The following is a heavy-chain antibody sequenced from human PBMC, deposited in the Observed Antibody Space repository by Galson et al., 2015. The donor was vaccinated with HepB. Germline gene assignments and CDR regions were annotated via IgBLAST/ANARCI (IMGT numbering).Heavy chain of an antibody. D-gene: IGHD2/OR15-2a*01. Sequence: SLRLPCAASGFTFSSYWMSWIRQAPGKGLEWVANMKQDGSKKYYVDSVKGRFTISRDNAKNSLYLQMNSLRAEDTAVYYCARESMAAYYFDYWGQGTLVTVSS. CDR3: ARESMAAYYFDY. CDR1: GFTFSSYW. CDR2: MKQDGSKK. V-gene: IGHV3-7*03. J-gene: IGHJ4*02.